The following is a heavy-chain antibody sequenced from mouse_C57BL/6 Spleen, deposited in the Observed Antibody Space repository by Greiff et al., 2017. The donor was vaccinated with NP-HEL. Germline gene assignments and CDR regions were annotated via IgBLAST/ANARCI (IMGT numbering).Heavy chain of an antibody. D-gene: IGHD3-2*01. J-gene: IGHJ2*01. CDR2: ISYDGSN. V-gene: IGHV3-6*01. Sequence: EVQLQQSGPGLVKPSQSLSLTCSVTGYSITSGYYWNWIRQFPGNKLEWMGYISYDGSNNYNPSLKNRISITRDTSKNQFFLKLNSVTTEDTATYYCARRDTRYYFDYWGQGTTLTVSS. CDR1: GYSITSGYY. CDR3: ARRDTRYYFDY.